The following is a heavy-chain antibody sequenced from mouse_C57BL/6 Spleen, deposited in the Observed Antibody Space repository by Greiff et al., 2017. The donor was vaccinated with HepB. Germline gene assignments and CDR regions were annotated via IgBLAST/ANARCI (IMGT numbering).Heavy chain of an antibody. V-gene: IGHV1-76*01. CDR3: ARLPGTFAMDY. Sequence: QVQLKESGAELVRPGASVKLSCKASGYTFTDYYINWVKQRPGQGLEWIARIYPGSGNTYYNEKFKGKATLTAEKSSSTAYMQLSSLTSEDSAVYFCARLPGTFAMDYWGQGTSVTVSS. J-gene: IGHJ4*01. CDR1: GYTFTDYY. D-gene: IGHD4-1*01. CDR2: IYPGSGNT.